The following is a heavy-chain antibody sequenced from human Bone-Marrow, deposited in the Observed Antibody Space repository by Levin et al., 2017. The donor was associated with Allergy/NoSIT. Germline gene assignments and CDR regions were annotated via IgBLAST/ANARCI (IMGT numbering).Heavy chain of an antibody. CDR1: GFTVGNNY. Sequence: GESLKISCAVSGFTVGNNYMHWVRQAPGKGLEWVCLIYSRGSTAYADSVKGRFTISRDSTQNMVYLQMSRLRVEDTAFYYCAARNVQWPQWGRGALVTVSS. J-gene: IGHJ4*02. CDR3: AARNVQWPQ. CDR2: IYSRGST. V-gene: IGHV3-53*01. D-gene: IGHD6-19*01.